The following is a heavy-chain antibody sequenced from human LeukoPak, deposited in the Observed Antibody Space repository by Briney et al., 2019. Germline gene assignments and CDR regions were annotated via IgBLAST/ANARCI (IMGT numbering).Heavy chain of an antibody. Sequence: SETLSLTCTVSGGSISSYYWSWIRQPPGKGLEWIGYIYYSGSTNYNPSLKSRGTISVDTSKNQFSLKLSSVTAADTAVYYCARVGYSYGHQSFDYWGQGTLVTVSS. CDR3: ARVGYSYGHQSFDY. CDR1: GGSISSYY. J-gene: IGHJ4*02. CDR2: IYYSGST. V-gene: IGHV4-59*01. D-gene: IGHD5-18*01.